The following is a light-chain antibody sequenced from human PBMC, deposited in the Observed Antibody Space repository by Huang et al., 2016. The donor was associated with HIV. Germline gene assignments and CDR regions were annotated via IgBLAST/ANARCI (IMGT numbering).Light chain of an antibody. CDR1: QSVGSSY. Sequence: EIVLTQSPGTLSLSPGERATLSCRASQSVGSSYLAWYQQKPGQAPRLLIYTTSNRATGIPDRFSGSGSGTDFTLTSSRLEPEDFAVYFCHQFGSSPRTFGPGTKVDIK. CDR2: TTS. J-gene: IGKJ3*01. V-gene: IGKV3-20*01. CDR3: HQFGSSPRT.